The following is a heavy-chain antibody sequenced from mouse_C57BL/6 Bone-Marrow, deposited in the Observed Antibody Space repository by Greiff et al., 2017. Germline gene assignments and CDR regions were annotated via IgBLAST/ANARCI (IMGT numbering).Heavy chain of an antibody. D-gene: IGHD1-1*01. Sequence: QVHVKQPGAELVKPGASVKMSCKASGYTFTSYWITWVKQRPGQGLEWIGDIYPGSGSTNYNEKFKSKATLTVDTSSSTAYMQLSSLTSEDSAVYYCARDYGSGYYAMDYWGQGTSVTVSS. CDR1: GYTFTSYW. CDR2: IYPGSGST. CDR3: ARDYGSGYYAMDY. J-gene: IGHJ4*01. V-gene: IGHV1-55*01.